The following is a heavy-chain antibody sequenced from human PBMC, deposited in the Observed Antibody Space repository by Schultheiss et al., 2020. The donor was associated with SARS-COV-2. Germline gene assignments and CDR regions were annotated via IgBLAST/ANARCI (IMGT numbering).Heavy chain of an antibody. CDR3: ARGEQWLVQSGYYYGMDV. J-gene: IGHJ6*02. V-gene: IGHV4-4*07. Sequence: SQTLSLTCTVSGGSISSYYWSWIRQPAGKGLEWIGRIYTSGSTNYNPSLKSRVTISVDTSKNQFSLKLSSVTAADTAVYYCARGEQWLVQSGYYYGMDVWGQGTTVTVSS. CDR1: GGSISSYY. D-gene: IGHD6-19*01. CDR2: IYTSGST.